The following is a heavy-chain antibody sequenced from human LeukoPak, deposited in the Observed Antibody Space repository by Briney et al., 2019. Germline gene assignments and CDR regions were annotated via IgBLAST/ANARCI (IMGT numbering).Heavy chain of an antibody. CDR3: ARDLRLDWFDP. Sequence: PGGSLRLSCTTSEFTFSNYWMHWVRQVPGKGLVWVSRIDTDGTTTDYADSVKGRFTISRDNSKNTLYLQMNSLRAEDTAVYYCARDLRLDWFDPWGQGTLVTVSS. CDR2: IDTDGTTT. V-gene: IGHV3-74*01. D-gene: IGHD6-19*01. J-gene: IGHJ5*02. CDR1: EFTFSNYW.